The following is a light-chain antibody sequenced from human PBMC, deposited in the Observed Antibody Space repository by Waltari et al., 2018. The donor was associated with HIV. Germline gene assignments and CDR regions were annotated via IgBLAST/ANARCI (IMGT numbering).Light chain of an antibody. V-gene: IGLV2-14*03. J-gene: IGLJ2*01. CDR2: DVS. Sequence: QSALTQPASVSGSPGPPITISCTGTSSDVGGYNYVSWYQQHPGKAPKRMIDDVSNRPSGVSNRFSGAKSGNTASLTISGLQAEDEADYYCSSYTSSSTLVVFGGGTKLTVL. CDR1: SSDVGGYNY. CDR3: SSYTSSSTLVV.